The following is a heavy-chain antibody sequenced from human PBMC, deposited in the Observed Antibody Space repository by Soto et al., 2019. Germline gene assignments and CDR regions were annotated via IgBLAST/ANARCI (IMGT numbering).Heavy chain of an antibody. CDR3: ARDLKWRLRGAVAGTFDY. CDR2: ISAYNGNT. Sequence: ASVKVSCKASGYTFTSYGISWVRQAPGQGLEWMGWISAYNGNTNYAQKLQGRVTMTTDTSTSTAYMELRSLRSDDTAVYYCARDLKWRLRGAVAGTFDYWGQGTLVTVSS. CDR1: GYTFTSYG. J-gene: IGHJ4*02. D-gene: IGHD6-19*01. V-gene: IGHV1-18*01.